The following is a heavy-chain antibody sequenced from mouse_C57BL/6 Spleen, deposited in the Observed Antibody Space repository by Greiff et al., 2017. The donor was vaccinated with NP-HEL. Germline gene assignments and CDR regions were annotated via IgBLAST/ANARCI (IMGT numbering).Heavy chain of an antibody. CDR3: ARKLYFYGSSYWYFDV. CDR2: IYWDDDK. CDR1: GFSLSTSGMG. D-gene: IGHD1-1*01. V-gene: IGHV8-12*01. Sequence: QVTLKESGPGILQSSQTLSLTCSFSGFSLSTSGMGVSWIRQPSGKGLEWLAHIYWDDDKRYNPSLKSRLTISKDTSRNQVFLKITSVDTADTATYYCARKLYFYGSSYWYFDVWGTGTTVTVSS. J-gene: IGHJ1*03.